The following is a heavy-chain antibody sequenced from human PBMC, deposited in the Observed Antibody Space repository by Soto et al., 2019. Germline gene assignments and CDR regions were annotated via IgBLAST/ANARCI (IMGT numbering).Heavy chain of an antibody. J-gene: IGHJ4*02. V-gene: IGHV3-49*04. D-gene: IGHD6-13*01. CDR2: VRSETYGGST. CDR1: GLVFGDYA. Sequence: PGGSLRLSCSASGLVFGDYAVTWVRQAPGKGLEWVGVVRSETYGGSTEYAASVKGRFRISRDDSESIAYLQMTNLKTEDAAVYYCTRGRGTSGWYADYWGKGIRVTVSS. CDR3: TRGRGTSGWYADY.